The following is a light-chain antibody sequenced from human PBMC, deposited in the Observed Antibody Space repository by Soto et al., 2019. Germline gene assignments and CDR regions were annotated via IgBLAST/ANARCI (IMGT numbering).Light chain of an antibody. CDR2: AAS. CDR3: QQANSFPPWT. CDR1: QGISIW. Sequence: DIQMTQSTSSVSESVGDRVTITCRASQGISIWLAWYQQKPGKAPKLLIYAASSMQSGVPSRFSGSVSWTDFTLTISSLQPEDFVTYYCQQANSFPPWTFGQGTKVEIK. J-gene: IGKJ1*01. V-gene: IGKV1-12*01.